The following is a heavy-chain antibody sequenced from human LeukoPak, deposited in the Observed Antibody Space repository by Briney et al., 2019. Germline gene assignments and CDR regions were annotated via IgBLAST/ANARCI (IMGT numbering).Heavy chain of an antibody. Sequence: GGSLRLSCAASGFTFSSYWMTWVRQAPGKGLEWVANIKQDGSEKYYVDSVKGRFTISRDNVKNSLYLQMNSLRAEDTAVYYCARDDCYPREDYYGMDVWGQGTTVTVSS. CDR2: IKQDGSEK. J-gene: IGHJ6*02. V-gene: IGHV3-7*01. CDR1: GFTFSSYW. D-gene: IGHD2-21*02. CDR3: ARDDCYPREDYYGMDV.